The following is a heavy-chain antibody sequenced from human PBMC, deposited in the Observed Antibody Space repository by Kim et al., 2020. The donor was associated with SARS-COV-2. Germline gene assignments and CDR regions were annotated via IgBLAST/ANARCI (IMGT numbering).Heavy chain of an antibody. CDR3: ASSEPIIFGTLKFDP. Sequence: GGSLRLSCAASGFSFSTSWMHWVRQAPGKGLLWVSRVDPYGVLTTYADSVKGRFTISRDNAKNTLYLQMNSLRVEDTAVYYCASSEPIIFGTLKFDPWGRGSLLTVSS. D-gene: IGHD3-9*01. J-gene: IGHJ5*02. CDR1: GFSFSTSW. CDR2: VDPYGVLT. V-gene: IGHV3-74*03.